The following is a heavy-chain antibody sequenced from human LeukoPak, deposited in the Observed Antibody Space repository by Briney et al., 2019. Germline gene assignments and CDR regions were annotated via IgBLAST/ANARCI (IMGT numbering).Heavy chain of an antibody. J-gene: IGHJ5*02. CDR1: HVSISTYY. Sequence: SETLSLTCTVSHVSISTYYWSWIRQPPGKGLEWMGYIHYSGSTNYNPSLKSRVTISVDTSKKQLSLMLRSVTAADTAVYYCARDIYGSGHGWFDTWGQGRLVTVSS. D-gene: IGHD3-10*01. V-gene: IGHV4-59*01. CDR2: IHYSGST. CDR3: ARDIYGSGHGWFDT.